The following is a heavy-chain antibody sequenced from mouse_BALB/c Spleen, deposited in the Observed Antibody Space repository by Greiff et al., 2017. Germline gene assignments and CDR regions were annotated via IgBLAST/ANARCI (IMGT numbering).Heavy chain of an antibody. J-gene: IGHJ4*01. CDR1: GYTFTSYY. D-gene: IGHD2-1*01. V-gene: IGHV1S81*02. CDR2: INPSNGGT. CDR3: TRGDGNYRYYAMDY. Sequence: QVQLQQSGAELVKPGASVKLSCKASGYTFTSYYMYWVKQRPGQGLEWIGEINPSNGGTNFNEKFKSKATLTVDKSSSTAYMQLSSLTSEDSAVYYSTRGDGNYRYYAMDYWGQGTSVTVSS.